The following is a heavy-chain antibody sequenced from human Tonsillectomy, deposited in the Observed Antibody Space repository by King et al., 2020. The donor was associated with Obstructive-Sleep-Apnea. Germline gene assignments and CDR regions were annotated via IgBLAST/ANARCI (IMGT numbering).Heavy chain of an antibody. CDR3: ARGNSSGWPNYYYYGMDV. D-gene: IGHD6-19*01. Sequence: QLVQSGGGVVQPGRSLRLSCAASGFTFSSYAMHWVRQAPGKGLEWVAVISYDGSNKYYADSVKGRFTISRDNSKNTLYLQMNSLRAEDTAVYYCARGNSSGWPNYYYYGMDVWGQGTTVTVSS. CDR2: ISYDGSNK. V-gene: IGHV3-30*04. CDR1: GFTFSSYA. J-gene: IGHJ6*02.